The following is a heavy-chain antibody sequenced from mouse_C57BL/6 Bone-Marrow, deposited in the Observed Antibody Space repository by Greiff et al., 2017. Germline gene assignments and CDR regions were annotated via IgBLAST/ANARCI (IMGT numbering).Heavy chain of an antibody. D-gene: IGHD3-2*02. CDR3: TREGRDSSGYGFAY. CDR2: ISSGGDYI. J-gene: IGHJ3*01. Sequence: EVKLVESGAGLVKPGGSLKLSCAASGFTFSSYAMSWVRQTPEKRLEWVAYISSGGDYIYYADTVKGRFTISRDNARNTLYLQMSSLKSEDTAMYYCTREGRDSSGYGFAYWGQGTLVTVSA. V-gene: IGHV5-9-1*02. CDR1: GFTFSSYA.